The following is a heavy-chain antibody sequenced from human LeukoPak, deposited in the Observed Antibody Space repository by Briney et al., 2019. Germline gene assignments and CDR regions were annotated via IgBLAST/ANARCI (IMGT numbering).Heavy chain of an antibody. CDR2: INHSGST. J-gene: IGHJ3*02. CDR1: GGSFSGYY. CDR3: ARIVDYYDSSAHAFDI. Sequence: PSETLSLTCAVYGGSFSGYYWSWIRQPPGKGLEWIGEINHSGSTNYNPSLKSRVTISVDTSKNQFSLKLSSVTAADTAVYYCARIVDYYDSSAHAFDIWGQGTTVTVSS. D-gene: IGHD3-22*01. V-gene: IGHV4-34*01.